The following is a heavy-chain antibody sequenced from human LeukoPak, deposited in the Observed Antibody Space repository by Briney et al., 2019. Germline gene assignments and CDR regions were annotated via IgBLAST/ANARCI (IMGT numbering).Heavy chain of an antibody. D-gene: IGHD1-7*01. J-gene: IGHJ4*02. CDR2: IIPIFGTA. CDR1: GGAFSSYA. V-gene: IGHV1-69*13. Sequence: SVKVSCKASGGAFSSYAISWVRQAPGQGLEWMGGIIPIFGTANYAQKFQGRVTITADESTSTAYMELSSLRSEDTAVYYCARGLELRPDYFDYWGQGTLVTVSS. CDR3: ARGLELRPDYFDY.